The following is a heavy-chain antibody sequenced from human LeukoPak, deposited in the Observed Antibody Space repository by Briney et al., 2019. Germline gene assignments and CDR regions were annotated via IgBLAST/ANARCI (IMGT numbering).Heavy chain of an antibody. V-gene: IGHV3-23*01. Sequence: GGTLRLSCAAYGFTFNNYAMSWVRQAPGKGLEWVSAISGSGGSTYYADSVKGRFTISRDNSKNTLYLQMNSLRAGDTAVYYCAKPAKTDYADYWGQGTLVTVSS. D-gene: IGHD1-14*01. CDR2: ISGSGGST. CDR3: AKPAKTDYADY. J-gene: IGHJ4*02. CDR1: GFTFNNYA.